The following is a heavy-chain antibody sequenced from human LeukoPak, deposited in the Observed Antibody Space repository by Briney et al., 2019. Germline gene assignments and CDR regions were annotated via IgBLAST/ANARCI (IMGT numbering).Heavy chain of an antibody. CDR2: INSNGSAI. J-gene: IGHJ5*02. V-gene: IGHV3-48*03. D-gene: IGHD2-15*01. Sequence: GGSLRLSCAASGFTLSSYEMHWVRQAPGKGLDWVSYINSNGSAICYANSVRARFTISRENAKNSLSLQINNLRAEATADYDCARPRRQCRGGSCYPDYNWFDPWGQGTLVTVSS. CDR3: ARPRRQCRGGSCYPDYNWFDP. CDR1: GFTLSSYE.